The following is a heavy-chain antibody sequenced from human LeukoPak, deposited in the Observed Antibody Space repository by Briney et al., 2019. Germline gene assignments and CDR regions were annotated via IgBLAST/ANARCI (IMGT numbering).Heavy chain of an antibody. D-gene: IGHD5-12*01. V-gene: IGHV4-4*07. CDR2: IYTSGST. CDR1: GGSISSYY. J-gene: IGHJ4*02. Sequence: SETLSLTCTVSGGSISSYYWSWIRQPAGKGLGWIGRIYTSGSTNYNPSLKSRVTMSVDTSKNQFSLKLSSVTAADTAVYYCARGPSPLRLFDYWGQGTLVTVSS. CDR3: ARGPSPLRLFDY.